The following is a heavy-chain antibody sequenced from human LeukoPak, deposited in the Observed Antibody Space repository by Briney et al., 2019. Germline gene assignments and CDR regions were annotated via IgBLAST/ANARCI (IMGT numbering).Heavy chain of an antibody. Sequence: ASVKVSCKASGYTFTIYGISWVRQAPGQGLEWMGWISAYNGNTNCAQKLQGRVTMTTDTSTSTAYMELRSLRSDDTAVYYCARADTAMAYFDYWGQGTLVTVSS. D-gene: IGHD5-18*01. CDR2: ISAYNGNT. CDR3: ARADTAMAYFDY. J-gene: IGHJ4*02. CDR1: GYTFTIYG. V-gene: IGHV1-18*01.